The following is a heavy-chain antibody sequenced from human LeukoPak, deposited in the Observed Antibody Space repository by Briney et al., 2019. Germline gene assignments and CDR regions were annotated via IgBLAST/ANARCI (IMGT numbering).Heavy chain of an antibody. D-gene: IGHD2-15*01. CDR3: ARGGSDY. Sequence: PGASVKVSCKASGYTFTSYDINWVRQATGQGLEWMGHINTYSGGTDYARKFQGRVTMTRDTSITTAYMELSRLRSDDTAVYYCARGGSDYWGQGTLVTVSS. CDR1: GYTFTSYD. J-gene: IGHJ4*02. CDR2: INTYSGGT. V-gene: IGHV1-2*06.